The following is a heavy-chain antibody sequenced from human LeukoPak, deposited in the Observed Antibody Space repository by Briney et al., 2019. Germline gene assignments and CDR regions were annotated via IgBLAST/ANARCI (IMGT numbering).Heavy chain of an antibody. Sequence: GASVKVSCKASGGTFSSYAISWVRQAPGQGLEWMGGIIPIFGTANYAQKFQGRVTITADESTSTACMELSSLRSEDTAVYYCARAIAAPGISWYEHWGQGTLVTVSS. V-gene: IGHV1-69*13. D-gene: IGHD6-13*01. CDR2: IIPIFGTA. CDR3: ARAIAAPGISWYEH. CDR1: GGTFSSYA. J-gene: IGHJ1*01.